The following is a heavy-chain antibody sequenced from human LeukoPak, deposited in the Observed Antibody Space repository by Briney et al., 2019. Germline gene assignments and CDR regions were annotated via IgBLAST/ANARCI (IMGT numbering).Heavy chain of an antibody. J-gene: IGHJ6*02. V-gene: IGHV4-59*01. CDR1: GDSISGYY. CDR2: ISYSGST. D-gene: IGHD5-24*01. CDR3: ARDGGVATNYYYGLDV. Sequence: SETLSLTCTVSGDSISGYYWSWVRLPPGKGLEWIGYISYSGSTNYNPFLKSRVSISVDTSKNQFSLKLSSVTAADTAVYYCARDGGVATNYYYGLDVWGQGTTVTVSS.